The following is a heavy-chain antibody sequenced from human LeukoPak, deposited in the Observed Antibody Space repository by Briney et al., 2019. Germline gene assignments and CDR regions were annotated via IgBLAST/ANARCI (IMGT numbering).Heavy chain of an antibody. V-gene: IGHV4-39*07. CDR1: GGSISSSSYY. CDR3: ARAYDSSGYYYGILLEYFDY. J-gene: IGHJ4*02. CDR2: INHSGST. D-gene: IGHD3-22*01. Sequence: PSETLSLTCTVSGGSISSSSYYWGWIRQPPGKGLEWIGEINHSGSTNYNPSLKSRVTISVDTSKNQFSLKLSSVTAADTAVYYCARAYDSSGYYYGILLEYFDYWGQGTLVTVSS.